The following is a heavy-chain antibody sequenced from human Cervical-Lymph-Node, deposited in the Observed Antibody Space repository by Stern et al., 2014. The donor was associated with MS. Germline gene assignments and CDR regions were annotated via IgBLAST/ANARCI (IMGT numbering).Heavy chain of an antibody. D-gene: IGHD6-13*01. J-gene: IGHJ4*02. CDR1: GYIFTSYG. CDR2: IGGYYGNT. Sequence: QVQLVQSGPEVKKPGASVKVSCKASGYIFTSYGVTWVRQAPGQGLEWMGWIGGYYGNTRYAEKFQGRVSMTIDTSTTTAYMELRTLRSDDTALYFCARERGPPPGVAAADHWGQGTLVTVSS. CDR3: ARERGPPPGVAAADH. V-gene: IGHV1-18*01.